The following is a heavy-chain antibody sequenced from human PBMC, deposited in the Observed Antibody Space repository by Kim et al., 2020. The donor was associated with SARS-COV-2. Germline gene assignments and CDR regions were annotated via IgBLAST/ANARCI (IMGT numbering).Heavy chain of an antibody. CDR1: GGSFSGYY. D-gene: IGHD3-3*01. CDR2: INHSGST. Sequence: SETLSLTCAVYGGSFSGYYWSWIRQPPGKGLEWIGEINHSGSTNYNPSLKSRVTISVDTSKNQFSLKLSSVTAAATAVYYCARSQHYDFWGGYSHSVFDP. J-gene: IGHJ5*02. CDR3: ARSQHYDFWGGYSHSVFDP. V-gene: IGHV4-34*01.